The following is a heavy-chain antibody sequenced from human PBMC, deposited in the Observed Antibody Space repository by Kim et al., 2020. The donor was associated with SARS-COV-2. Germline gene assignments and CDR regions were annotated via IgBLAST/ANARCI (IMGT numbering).Heavy chain of an antibody. CDR2: IYASDGGT. V-gene: IGHV1-3*01. CDR1: GYTFTSYT. CDR3: ASGVHHSCVYQD. D-gene: IGHD1-1*01. Sequence: ASVKVSCKASGYTFTSYTFHWVRQAPGQRPEWMGRIYASDGGTGYARKFQGRVTFTGDTSASTVYMDLSSLSSEDTAVYYCASGVHHSCVYQDWGQ. J-gene: IGHJ1*01.